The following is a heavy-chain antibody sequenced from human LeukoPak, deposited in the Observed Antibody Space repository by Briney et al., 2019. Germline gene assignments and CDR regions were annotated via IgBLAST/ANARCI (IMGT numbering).Heavy chain of an antibody. J-gene: IGHJ5*02. CDR2: IYYSGST. CDR1: GGSISSSSYY. V-gene: IGHV4-39*07. Sequence: SETLSLTCTVSGGSISSSSYYWGWIRQPPGKGLECIGSIYYSGSTYYNPSLKSRVTISVDTSKNQFSLKLSSVTAADTAVYYCARGVSSTSCYMCNWFDPWGQGTLVTVSS. CDR3: ARGVSSTSCYMCNWFDP. D-gene: IGHD2-2*02.